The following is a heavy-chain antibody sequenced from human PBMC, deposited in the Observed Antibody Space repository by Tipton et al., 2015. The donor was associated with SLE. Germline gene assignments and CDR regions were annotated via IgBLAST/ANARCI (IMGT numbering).Heavy chain of an antibody. Sequence: QRVQSGAEVKKPGASVKVSCKASGYTFTTYGISWVRQAPGQGLEWMGWISAYNANTNYAQKVQGRVTMTTDTSTSTAYMELSSLRSEDTAVYYCGVVRQQLGFDYWGQGTLVTVSS. V-gene: IGHV1-18*01. J-gene: IGHJ4*02. CDR3: GVVRQQLGFDY. CDR2: ISAYNANT. D-gene: IGHD6-13*01. CDR1: GYTFTTYG.